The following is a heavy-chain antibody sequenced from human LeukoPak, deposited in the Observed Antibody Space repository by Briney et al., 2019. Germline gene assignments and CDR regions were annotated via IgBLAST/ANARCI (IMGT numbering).Heavy chain of an antibody. V-gene: IGHV3-33*01. Sequence: GRSLRLSREASALTLGNYGRHTVRQAPGKGLEWVAVIWYDGSNKYYADSVKGRFTISRDNTKNTLYLQINSLRAEDTAVYYCGRVAEAGYQNNWFDPWGQGTLVTVSS. CDR1: ALTLGNYG. D-gene: IGHD6-19*01. CDR3: GRVAEAGYQNNWFDP. J-gene: IGHJ5*02. CDR2: IWYDGSNK.